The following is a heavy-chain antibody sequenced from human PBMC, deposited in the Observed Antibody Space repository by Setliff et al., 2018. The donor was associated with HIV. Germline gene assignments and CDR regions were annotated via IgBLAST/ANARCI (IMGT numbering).Heavy chain of an antibody. CDR1: GFTFSSYA. Sequence: GGSLRLSCAASGFTFSSYAMHWVRQAPGKGLEWVAVISDDGSNKYYADSVKGRFTISRDNSKNTMYLQMNSLRAEDTAVYYCARDAPEYYDNSGPEPLDVWGQGTTVTVSS. D-gene: IGHD3-22*01. V-gene: IGHV3-30-3*01. J-gene: IGHJ6*02. CDR2: ISDDGSNK. CDR3: ARDAPEYYDNSGPEPLDV.